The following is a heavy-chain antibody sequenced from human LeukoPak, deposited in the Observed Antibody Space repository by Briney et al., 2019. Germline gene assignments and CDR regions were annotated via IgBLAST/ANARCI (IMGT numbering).Heavy chain of an antibody. J-gene: IGHJ4*02. CDR3: ARFDY. CDR2: MNPNSGNT. CDR1: GYTLTELS. Sequence: ASVKVSCKVSGYTLTELSMHWVRQATGQGLEWMGWMNPNSGNTGYAQKFQGRVTITRNTSISTAYMELSSLRSEDTAVHYCARFDYWGQGTLVTVSS. V-gene: IGHV1-8*03.